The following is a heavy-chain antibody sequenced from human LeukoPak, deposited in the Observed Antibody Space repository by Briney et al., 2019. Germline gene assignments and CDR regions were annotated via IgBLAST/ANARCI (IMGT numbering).Heavy chain of an antibody. CDR3: ARHAAVEGSSGWSPLWWFDP. Sequence: SETLSLTCTVSGGSISSYYWSWIRQPPGKGLEWIGYMHHSGSTKHNPYLKSRVTISVDTSKSQFSLKLSSVTSADTAVYYCARHAAVEGSSGWSPLWWFDPWGQGTLVTVSS. CDR1: GGSISSYY. J-gene: IGHJ5*02. CDR2: MHHSGST. V-gene: IGHV4-59*08. D-gene: IGHD6-19*01.